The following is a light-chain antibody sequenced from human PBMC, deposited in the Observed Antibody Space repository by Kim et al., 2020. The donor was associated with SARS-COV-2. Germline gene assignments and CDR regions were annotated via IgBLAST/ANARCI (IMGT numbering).Light chain of an antibody. CDR3: QQYYSWPLS. CDR2: DAS. J-gene: IGKJ4*01. Sequence: VSPEESATLSCRTSESVRSNLAWFQQQPGQAPRLLIHDASTRATGVPTRFSGSGSGTEFTLTISSLQSEDFAVYYCQQYYSWPLSFGGGTKVDIK. CDR1: ESVRSN. V-gene: IGKV3-15*01.